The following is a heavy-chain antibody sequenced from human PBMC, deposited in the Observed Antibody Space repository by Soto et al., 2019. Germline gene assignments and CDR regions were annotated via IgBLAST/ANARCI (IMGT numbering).Heavy chain of an antibody. CDR2: IIPILGET. V-gene: IGHV1-69*08. D-gene: IGHD3-16*01. Sequence: QVQLVQSGAEVKKPGSSVRVSCKASGTIFSSYTISWVRQAPGQGLEWMGRIIPILGETNSAQKFQGRVTLTADKSTNTAHMQLNRRRLEDTAVYYCARGLGGRMDDWGQGATVTVSS. CDR3: ARGLGGRMDD. J-gene: IGHJ6*02. CDR1: GTIFSSYT.